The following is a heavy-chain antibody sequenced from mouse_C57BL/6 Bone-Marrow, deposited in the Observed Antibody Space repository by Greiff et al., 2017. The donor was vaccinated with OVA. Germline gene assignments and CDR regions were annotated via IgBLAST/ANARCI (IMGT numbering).Heavy chain of an antibody. J-gene: IGHJ2*01. D-gene: IGHD2-3*01. V-gene: IGHV7-3*01. Sequence: EVQLVESGGGLVQPGGSLSLSCAASGFTFTDYYMSWVRQPPGKALEWLGFIRNKANGYTTEYSSSVKGRFTISRDNSQSILYLQMNALRAEDSATYYCARWLLFFDYWGQGTTLTVSS. CDR3: ARWLLFFDY. CDR2: IRNKANGYTT. CDR1: GFTFTDYY.